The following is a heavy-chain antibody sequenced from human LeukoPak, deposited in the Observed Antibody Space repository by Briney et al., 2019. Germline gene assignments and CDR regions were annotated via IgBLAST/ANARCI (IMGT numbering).Heavy chain of an antibody. J-gene: IGHJ5*02. V-gene: IGHV3-7*01. Sequence: GGSLRLSRVVSGFRFSSFWMSWVRQAPGKGLEWVANINQDGGDKYYVDSVKGRFNISRDNAKDSLHLQMDSLRAEDTAVYYCARVGSVDLKWFNPWGQGKMVTVSS. CDR3: ARVGSVDLKWFNP. CDR1: GFRFSSFW. D-gene: IGHD3-3*01. CDR2: INQDGGDK.